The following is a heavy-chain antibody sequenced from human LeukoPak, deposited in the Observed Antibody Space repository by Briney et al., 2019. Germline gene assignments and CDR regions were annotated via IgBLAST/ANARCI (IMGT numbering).Heavy chain of an antibody. J-gene: IGHJ5*02. Sequence: PGGSLRLSCVASGFTFEDYGMSWVRQTPGKGLEWVSGTNWNGDKTTYADSVKGRFTISRDNANNSLYLQMNNLRAEDTALYHCARDFADVVTLYHNRFDPWGQGTLVTVSS. V-gene: IGHV3-20*01. CDR3: ARDFADVVTLYHNRFDP. CDR1: GFTFEDYG. CDR2: TNWNGDKT. D-gene: IGHD3-9*01.